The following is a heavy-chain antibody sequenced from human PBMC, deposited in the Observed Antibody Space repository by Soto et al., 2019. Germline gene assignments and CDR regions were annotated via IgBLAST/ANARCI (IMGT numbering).Heavy chain of an antibody. Sequence: QVQLVESGGDLVQPGRSLRLSCAASGLTFSTSIMHWVRQTPGKGLEWIAVISGDATSKIYTDSLKGRFTISRDNSKNTLYLEMNSLTAEDTAVYYCAREEDSSGHAGTFQLWGQGTLVTVSA. CDR2: ISGDATSK. CDR1: GLTFSTSI. V-gene: IGHV3-30-3*01. CDR3: AREEDSSGHAGTFQL. J-gene: IGHJ1*01. D-gene: IGHD3-22*01.